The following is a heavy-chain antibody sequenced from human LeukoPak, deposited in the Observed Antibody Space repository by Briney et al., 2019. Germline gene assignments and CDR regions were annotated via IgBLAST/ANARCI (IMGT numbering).Heavy chain of an antibody. Sequence: ASVKVSCKACGCTFTRYYMHWVRQAPGQGVEGMGWINPNSGGTNYAQKFQGGVTMTRDTSINPAYMELSRLRSDDPAVYYCARGGYSSSWLAFDYWGPGTLVTVSS. J-gene: IGHJ4*02. CDR3: ARGGYSSSWLAFDY. CDR1: GCTFTRYY. CDR2: INPNSGGT. D-gene: IGHD6-13*01. V-gene: IGHV1-2*02.